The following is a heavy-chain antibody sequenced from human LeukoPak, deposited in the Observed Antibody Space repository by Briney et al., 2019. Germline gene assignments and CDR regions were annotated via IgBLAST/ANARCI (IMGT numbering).Heavy chain of an antibody. Sequence: NPSETLSLTCTVSGGSISPYYWSWLRQPPGKGLEWLGYIYYSGNTDYNPSLKSRVAISVDTSKNQFSLKLSSVTAADTAVYYCARSTGSTMFIDYWGQGTLVTVSS. D-gene: IGHD3-10*02. CDR3: ARSTGSTMFIDY. V-gene: IGHV4-59*01. CDR1: GGSISPYY. J-gene: IGHJ4*02. CDR2: IYYSGNT.